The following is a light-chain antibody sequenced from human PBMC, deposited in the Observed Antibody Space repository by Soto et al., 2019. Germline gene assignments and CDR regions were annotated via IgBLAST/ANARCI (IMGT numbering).Light chain of an antibody. CDR2: DVS. J-gene: IGLJ1*01. CDR1: SSDVGSYDY. CDR3: SSYTSSITLV. V-gene: IGLV2-14*01. Sequence: QSVLTQPASVSGSPGQSITISCTGTSSDVGSYDYVSWYQQHPGKAPQLMIYDVSGRPSGVSNRFSGSKSGNTASLTISGLQVEDEADYYCSSYTSSITLVFGTGTKVTVL.